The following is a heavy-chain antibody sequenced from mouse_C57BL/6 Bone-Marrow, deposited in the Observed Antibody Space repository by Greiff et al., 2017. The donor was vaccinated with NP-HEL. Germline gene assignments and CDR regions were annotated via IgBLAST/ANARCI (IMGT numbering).Heavy chain of an antibody. CDR3: ARDSSVLYYAMDY. D-gene: IGHD3-2*02. V-gene: IGHV1-7*01. CDR1: GYTFTSYW. Sequence: QVQLKQSGAELAKPGASVKLSCKASGYTFTSYWMHWVKQRPGQGLEWIGYINPSSGYTKYIQKFKDKATLTADKFSSTAYIQLSRLTYEDSAVYYCARDSSVLYYAMDYWGQGTSVTVSS. J-gene: IGHJ4*01. CDR2: INPSSGYT.